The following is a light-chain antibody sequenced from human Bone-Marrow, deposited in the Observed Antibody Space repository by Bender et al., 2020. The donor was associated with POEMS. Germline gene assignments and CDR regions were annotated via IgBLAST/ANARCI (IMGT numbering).Light chain of an antibody. CDR3: STYTSSSTWV. CDR1: SSDISGYNY. CDR2: DVS. Sequence: QSALTQPPSASGSPGQSITISCSGTSSDISGYNYVSWYQQHPGKAPKLMIYDVSDRPSGVSNRFSGSKSGDTASLTISGLQAEDEAYYYCSTYTSSSTWVFGGGTKLTVL. V-gene: IGLV2-14*03. J-gene: IGLJ3*02.